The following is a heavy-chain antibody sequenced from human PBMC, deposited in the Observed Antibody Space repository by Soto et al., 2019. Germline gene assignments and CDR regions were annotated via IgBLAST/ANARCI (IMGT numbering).Heavy chain of an antibody. D-gene: IGHD6-25*01. V-gene: IGHV1-69*01. CDR1: GGTFSSYA. CDR2: IMPMFGSA. Sequence: QVQLVQSGAEVKKPGSSVKVSCKASGGTFSSYAISWVRQAPGQGLEWMGAIMPMFGSANYAQKFQGTVTITADESTSTAYMELSSLRSDDTAMYYCARGSIAAASYFDYWGQGTLITVSS. J-gene: IGHJ4*02. CDR3: ARGSIAAASYFDY.